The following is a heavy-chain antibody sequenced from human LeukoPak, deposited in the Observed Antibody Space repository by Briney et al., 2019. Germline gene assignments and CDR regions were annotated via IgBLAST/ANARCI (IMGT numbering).Heavy chain of an antibody. CDR3: ANLGGYGSGSYYGIDY. CDR1: GFTFSSYG. V-gene: IGHV3-30*18. D-gene: IGHD3-10*01. Sequence: PGRTLRLSCAAYGFTFSSYGMHWVRQAPGKGLEWGAVISYDGSNKYYADSVKGRFTISRDNSKNTLYLQMNSLRAEDTAVYYCANLGGYGSGSYYGIDYWGQGTLVTVSS. CDR2: ISYDGSNK. J-gene: IGHJ4*02.